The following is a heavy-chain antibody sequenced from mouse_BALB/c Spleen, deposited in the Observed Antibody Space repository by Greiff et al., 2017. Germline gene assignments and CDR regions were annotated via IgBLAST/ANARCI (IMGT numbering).Heavy chain of an antibody. CDR2: INPSSGYT. J-gene: IGHJ4*01. CDR3: ARRDARIPLYAMDY. Sequence: QVQLKESAAELARPGASVKMSCKASGYTFTSYTMHWVKQRPGQGLEWIGYINPSSGYTEYNQKFKDKTTLTADKSSSTAYMQLSSLTSEDSAVYYCARRDARIPLYAMDYWGQGTSVTVSS. V-gene: IGHV1-4*02. CDR1: GYTFTSYT.